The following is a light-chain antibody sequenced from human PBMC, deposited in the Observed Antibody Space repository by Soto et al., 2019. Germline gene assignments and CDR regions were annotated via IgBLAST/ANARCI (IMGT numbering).Light chain of an antibody. Sequence: EIEMTQSPATLSVSPGERATLSCRASQSINDNLAWYQQKPGQAPRLLMFRTSTRATGFPARFSAGGSGTDFNLTISSLQSEDFAIYHCQQYNNWPRATFGGGTKVEIK. V-gene: IGKV3-15*01. J-gene: IGKJ4*01. CDR1: QSINDN. CDR2: RTS. CDR3: QQYNNWPRAT.